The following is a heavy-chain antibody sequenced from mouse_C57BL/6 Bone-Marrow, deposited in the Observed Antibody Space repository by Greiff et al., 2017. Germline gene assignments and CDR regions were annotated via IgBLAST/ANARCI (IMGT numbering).Heavy chain of an antibody. D-gene: IGHD3-2*02. J-gene: IGHJ3*01. Sequence: EVMLVESGGGLVQPGESLKLSCESNEYAFPSHDMSWVRKTPEKRLELVAAINSDGGSTYYPDTMERRFTISRDNTKKTLYLQMSSLKSEDTALYYCARPRQLRHRAYWGQGTRVTVSA. CDR3: ARPRQLRHRAY. V-gene: IGHV5-2*01. CDR2: INSDGGST. CDR1: EYAFPSHD.